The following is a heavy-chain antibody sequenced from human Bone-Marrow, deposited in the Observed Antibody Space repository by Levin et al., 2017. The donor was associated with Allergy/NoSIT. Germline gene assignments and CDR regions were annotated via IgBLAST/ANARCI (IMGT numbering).Heavy chain of an antibody. V-gene: IGHV3-49*03. CDR1: GFTFGDYA. Sequence: PGGSLRLSCTASGFTFGDYAMSWFRQAPGKGLEWVGFIRSKAYGGTTEYAASVKGRFTISRDDSKSIAYLQMNSLKTEDTAVYYCTRAAVAGIFTYDFDYWGQGTLVTVSS. CDR2: IRSKAYGGTT. J-gene: IGHJ4*02. CDR3: TRAAVAGIFTYDFDY. D-gene: IGHD6-19*01.